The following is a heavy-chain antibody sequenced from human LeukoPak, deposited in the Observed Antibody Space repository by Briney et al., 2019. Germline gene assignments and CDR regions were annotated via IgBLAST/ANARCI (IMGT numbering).Heavy chain of an antibody. CDR2: ISGSGATT. J-gene: IGHJ5*01. V-gene: IGHV3-23*01. D-gene: IGHD2-2*01. CDR3: AKNGKYQLLGSWCDS. Sequence: GGSLRLSCAASGFTFSSYAMSWVRQAPGKGLKWVSAISGSGATTYYAGSVKGRFTISRDNSKNTLYLQMDSLRGDDTAVYYCAKNGKYQLLGSWCDSWGQGTLVSVSS. CDR1: GFTFSSYA.